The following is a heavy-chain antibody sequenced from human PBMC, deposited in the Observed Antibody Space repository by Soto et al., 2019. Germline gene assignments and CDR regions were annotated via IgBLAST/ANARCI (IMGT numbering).Heavy chain of an antibody. CDR3: AHSSTDLNHAMDV. D-gene: IGHD3-3*01. CDR2: IYWDDDK. V-gene: IGHV2-5*02. Sequence: QITLKESGPTLVKPTQTLTLTCAFSGLSLTTNGLSVVWVRQPPGKALEWLALIYWDDDKRYSPSLKSRLTITRDTSKNQVVLTMTNMDPVDTATSFCAHSSTDLNHAMDVWGQGTTVSVSS. J-gene: IGHJ6*02. CDR1: GLSLTTNGLS.